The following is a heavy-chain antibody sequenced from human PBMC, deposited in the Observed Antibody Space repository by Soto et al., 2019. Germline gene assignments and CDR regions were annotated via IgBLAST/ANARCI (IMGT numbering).Heavy chain of an antibody. CDR3: VKSCGGSCYYNGNYYYGMDV. D-gene: IGHD2-15*01. CDR2: ISSNGGST. CDR1: GFTFSSYA. V-gene: IGHV3-64D*08. Sequence: PGGSLRLSCSASGFTFSSYAMHWVRQAPWKGLEYVSAISSNGGSTYYADSVKGRFTISRDNSKNTLYLQMSSLRAEDTAVYYCVKSCGGSCYYNGNYYYGMDVWGQGTTVTVSS. J-gene: IGHJ6*02.